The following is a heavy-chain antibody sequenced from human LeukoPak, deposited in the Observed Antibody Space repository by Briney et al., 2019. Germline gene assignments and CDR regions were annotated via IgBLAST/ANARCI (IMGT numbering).Heavy chain of an antibody. CDR3: AGSIAVAGTGY. J-gene: IGHJ4*02. CDR2: ISGDGRNI. D-gene: IGHD6-19*01. V-gene: IGHV3-74*01. CDR1: GFTFSSYW. Sequence: LGGSLRLSCVASGFTFSSYWMHWVRQDPRKGLVWVSRISGDGRNINYADSVRGRFTISRDNAKNTLYLQMNTLRVEDTAVYYCAGSIAVAGTGYWGQGTLVTVSS.